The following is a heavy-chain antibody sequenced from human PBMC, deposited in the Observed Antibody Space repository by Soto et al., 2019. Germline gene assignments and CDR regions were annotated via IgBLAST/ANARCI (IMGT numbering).Heavy chain of an antibody. Sequence: EVQLVESGGGLVKPGGSLRLSCAASGFTFSSYSMNWVRQAPGKGLEWVSSISSSSSYIYYADSVKGRFTISRDNAKNSLYLQMNRLRAEDTAVYYCARDRSNWELRNYYYYMDVWGKGTTVTVSS. CDR3: ARDRSNWELRNYYYYMDV. CDR1: GFTFSSYS. J-gene: IGHJ6*03. V-gene: IGHV3-21*01. D-gene: IGHD1-7*01. CDR2: ISSSSSYI.